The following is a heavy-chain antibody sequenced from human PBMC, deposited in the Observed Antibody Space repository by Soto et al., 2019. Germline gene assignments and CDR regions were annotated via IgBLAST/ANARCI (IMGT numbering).Heavy chain of an antibody. J-gene: IGHJ4*02. V-gene: IGHV3-21*06. Sequence: PGGSLRLSCAASGFTFTRYSMNWVRQAPGKGLEWVSSISSTTNYIYYGDSMKGRFTISRDNAKNSLYLEMNSLRAEDTAVYYCARESEDLTSNFDYWGQGTLVTVSS. CDR2: ISSTTNYI. CDR1: GFTFTRYS. CDR3: ARESEDLTSNFDY.